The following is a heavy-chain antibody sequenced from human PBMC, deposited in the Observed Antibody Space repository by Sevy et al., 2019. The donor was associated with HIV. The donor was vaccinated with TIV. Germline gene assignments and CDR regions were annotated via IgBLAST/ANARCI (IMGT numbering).Heavy chain of an antibody. CDR3: ARQYYGSGSYYNSFFDY. CDR2: TYPGDSDT. V-gene: IGHV5-51*01. J-gene: IGHJ4*02. Sequence: GESLKISCKASGYRFTSYWIGWVRQMPGKGLESMGITYPGDSDTRYSPSFQGQVTISADKSISTAYLQWSSLKASDTAMYYCARQYYGSGSYYNSFFDYCGQGTLVTISS. D-gene: IGHD3-10*01. CDR1: GYRFTSYW.